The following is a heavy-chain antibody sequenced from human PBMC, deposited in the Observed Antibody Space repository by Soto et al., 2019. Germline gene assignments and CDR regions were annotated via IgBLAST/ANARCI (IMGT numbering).Heavy chain of an antibody. CDR1: GFTFSSYS. Sequence: GGSLRLSCAASGFTFSSYSMNWVRQAPGKGLEWVSYISSSSSTIYYADSVKGRFTISRDNAKNSLYLQMNSLRAEDTAVYYCAREGWYYGSGSYSGRGWYWGQGTLVTVSS. V-gene: IGHV3-48*01. J-gene: IGHJ4*02. CDR3: AREGWYYGSGSYSGRGWY. D-gene: IGHD3-10*01. CDR2: ISSSSSTI.